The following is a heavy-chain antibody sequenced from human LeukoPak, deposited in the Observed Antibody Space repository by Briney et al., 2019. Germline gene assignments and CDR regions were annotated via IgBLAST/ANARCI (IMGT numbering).Heavy chain of an antibody. J-gene: IGHJ5*02. CDR1: GFTFRIYS. D-gene: IGHD3-10*01. CDR2: IGPSSGDI. Sequence: GGSLRLSCAASGFTFRIYSMNWVRQAPGTGLEWVSSIGPSSGDIYYADSVKGRFAISRDNDKNSLYLQMNSLRAEDTAVYYCARDRGARGRGLAWGQGTQVTVSS. V-gene: IGHV3-21*01. CDR3: ARDRGARGRGLA.